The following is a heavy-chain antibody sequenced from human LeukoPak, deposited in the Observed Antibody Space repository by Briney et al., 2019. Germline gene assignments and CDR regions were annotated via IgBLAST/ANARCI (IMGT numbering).Heavy chain of an antibody. CDR3: ARGNSSSSQFTEHSEPPDY. CDR1: GGSISSYY. D-gene: IGHD6-13*01. J-gene: IGHJ4*02. Sequence: SETLSLTCTVSGGSISSYYWSWIRQPAGKGLEWIGRIYTSGSTNYNPSLKSRVTMSVDTSKNQFSLKLSSVTAADTAVYYCARGNSSSSQFTEHSEPPDYWGQGTLVTVSS. V-gene: IGHV4-4*07. CDR2: IYTSGST.